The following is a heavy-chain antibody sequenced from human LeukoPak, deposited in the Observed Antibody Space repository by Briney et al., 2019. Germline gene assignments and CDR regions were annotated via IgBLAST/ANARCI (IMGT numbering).Heavy chain of an antibody. Sequence: GGSLRLSCAASGFTFDDYGMSWVRQAPGKGLEWVSGINWNGGSTGYADSVKGRFTISRDNAKNSLYLQMNSLRAEDTALYYCARGSGFYYYYYMDVWGKGTTVTVSS. CDR1: GFTFDDYG. CDR3: ARGSGFYYYYYMDV. D-gene: IGHD3-10*01. CDR2: INWNGGST. V-gene: IGHV3-20*04. J-gene: IGHJ6*03.